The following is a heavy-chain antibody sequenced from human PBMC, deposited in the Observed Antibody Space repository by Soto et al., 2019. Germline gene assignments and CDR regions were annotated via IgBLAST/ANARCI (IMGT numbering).Heavy chain of an antibody. CDR3: AKYPPVAALYYYYYYMDV. V-gene: IGHV3-23*01. Sequence: GGSLRLSCAASGFTFSSYAMSWVRQAPGKGLEWVSAISGSGGSTYYADSVKGRFTISRDNSKNTLYLQMNSLRAEDTAVYYCAKYPPVAALYYYYYYMDVWGKGTTVTVSS. CDR2: ISGSGGST. D-gene: IGHD2-15*01. J-gene: IGHJ6*03. CDR1: GFTFSSYA.